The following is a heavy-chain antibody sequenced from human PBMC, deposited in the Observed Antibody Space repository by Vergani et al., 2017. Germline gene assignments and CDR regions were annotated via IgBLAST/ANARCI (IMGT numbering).Heavy chain of an antibody. CDR3: ARIALIAQSGMDV. CDR2: IYYSGST. D-gene: IGHD2-15*01. Sequence: QVQLQESGPGLVKPSQTLSLTCTVSGGSISSGGYYWSWIRQHPGKGLEWIGYIYYSGSTYYNPSLKSRVTLSVDTSKNQFSLKLSSVTAADTAVYYCARIALIAQSGMDVWGQGTTVTVSS. V-gene: IGHV4-31*03. J-gene: IGHJ6*02. CDR1: GGSISSGGYY.